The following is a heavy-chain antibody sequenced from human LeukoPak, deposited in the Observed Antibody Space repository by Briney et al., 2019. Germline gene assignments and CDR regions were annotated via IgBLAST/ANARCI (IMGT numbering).Heavy chain of an antibody. D-gene: IGHD2-2*01. CDR2: IKQDGSEK. CDR1: GFTFSSYW. J-gene: IGHJ4*02. Sequence: PGGSLRLSCAASGFTFSSYWMSWVRQAPGEGLEWVANIKQDGSEKYYVDSVKGRFTISRDNAKNSLYLQMNSLRAEDTAVYYCARVGRYCSSTSCYFDYWGQGTLVTVSS. CDR3: ARVGRYCSSTSCYFDY. V-gene: IGHV3-7*03.